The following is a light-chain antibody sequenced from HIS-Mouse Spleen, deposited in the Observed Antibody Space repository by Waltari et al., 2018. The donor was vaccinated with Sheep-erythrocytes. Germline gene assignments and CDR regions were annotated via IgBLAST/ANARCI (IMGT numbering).Light chain of an antibody. CDR1: SSDVGGYYY. J-gene: IGLJ1*01. CDR2: DVS. Sequence: QSALTQPRSVSGSPGQSVTISCTGTSSDVGGYYYVSWYQQHPGKAPKLMIYDVSKRASGVPDRFCGSKSGKTASLTISGLQAEDEADYYCCSYAGSYNHVFATGTKVTVL. CDR3: CSYAGSYNHV. V-gene: IGLV2-11*01.